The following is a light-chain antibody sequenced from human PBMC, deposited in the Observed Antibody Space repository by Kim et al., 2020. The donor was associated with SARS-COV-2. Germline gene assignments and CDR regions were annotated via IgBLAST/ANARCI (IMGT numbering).Light chain of an antibody. CDR1: SSDIGAYNY. Sequence: SITVSCPGTSSDIGAYNYVSWYQQHPGKAPKLMIYDVTYRPSGVSNRFSGSKSGNTASLTISGLQTDDEADYYCTSYTNSGAFVLFGGGTQLTVL. CDR3: TSYTNSGAFVL. V-gene: IGLV2-14*03. J-gene: IGLJ2*01. CDR2: DVT.